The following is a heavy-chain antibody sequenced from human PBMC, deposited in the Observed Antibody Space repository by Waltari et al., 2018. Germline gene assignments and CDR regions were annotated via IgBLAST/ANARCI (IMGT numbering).Heavy chain of an antibody. V-gene: IGHV3-21*01. J-gene: IGHJ4*02. CDR2: ISSSSSYI. CDR3: ARDRHSSSWYDY. D-gene: IGHD6-13*01. Sequence: EVQLVESGGGLVKPGGSLRLSCAASGFTFSSSSLSWVRQAPGKGLEWVSSISSSSSYIYYADSVKGRFTISRDNAKNSLYLQMNSLRAEDTAVYYCARDRHSSSWYDYWGQGTLVTVSS. CDR1: GFTFSSSS.